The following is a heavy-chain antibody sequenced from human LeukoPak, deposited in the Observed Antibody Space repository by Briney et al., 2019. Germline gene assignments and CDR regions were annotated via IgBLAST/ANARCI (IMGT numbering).Heavy chain of an antibody. V-gene: IGHV4-59*01. CDR3: ARGWFGDVAADYWYFDL. J-gene: IGHJ2*01. CDR1: GGSLSGYS. CDR2: IYYSGST. D-gene: IGHD3-10*01. Sequence: PSETLSLTCTVSGGSLSGYSWTWIRQPPGKGLEWIGYIYYSGSTNYNPSLKSRVTISVDTSKNQFSLKLSSVTAADTAVYYRARGWFGDVAADYWYFDLWGRGTLVTVSS.